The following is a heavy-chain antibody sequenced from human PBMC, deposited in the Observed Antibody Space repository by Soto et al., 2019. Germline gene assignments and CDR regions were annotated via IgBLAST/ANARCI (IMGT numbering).Heavy chain of an antibody. CDR1: GYTFTSYG. V-gene: IGHV1-18*01. J-gene: IGHJ4*02. Sequence: QLQLVQSGAEVQTPGAPVKVYCKASGYTFTSYGISWVRQAPGHGLEWMGWISGYNGNTKSAQKRQGRVTMTTDTSTSTANMELRSLRSDDTAVYYCARDLGRQIVDYWGQGTLLTISA. CDR2: ISGYNGNT. CDR3: ARDLGRQIVDY. D-gene: IGHD3-22*01.